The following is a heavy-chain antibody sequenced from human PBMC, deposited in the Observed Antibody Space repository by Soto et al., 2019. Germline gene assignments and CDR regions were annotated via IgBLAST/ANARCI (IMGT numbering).Heavy chain of an antibody. CDR1: GFTFSSYA. Sequence: QVQLVESGGGVVQPGRSLRLSCAASGFTFSSYAMHWVRRAPGKGLEWMAVMSYDGSNKYYADSVKGRFTISRDNSKNTLDLQMNSLRAEGTALYYCAGDGGAYWGQGTLVIVSS. V-gene: IGHV3-30-3*01. CDR2: MSYDGSNK. CDR3: AGDGGAY. J-gene: IGHJ4*02. D-gene: IGHD3-16*01.